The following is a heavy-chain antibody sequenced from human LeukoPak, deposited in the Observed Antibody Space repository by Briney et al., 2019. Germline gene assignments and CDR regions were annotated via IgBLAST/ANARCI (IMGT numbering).Heavy chain of an antibody. D-gene: IGHD3-9*01. CDR3: AKDTAYDILTGYYRGDAFYI. V-gene: IGHV3-23*01. J-gene: IGHJ3*02. Sequence: GGSLRLSCAASGFTFSSHAMSWVRQAPGKGLEWVSAISGSGGSTYYADPVKGRFTISRDNSKNTLYLQMNSLRAEDTAVYYCAKDTAYDILTGYYRGDAFYIWGQGTMVTVSS. CDR1: GFTFSSHA. CDR2: ISGSGGST.